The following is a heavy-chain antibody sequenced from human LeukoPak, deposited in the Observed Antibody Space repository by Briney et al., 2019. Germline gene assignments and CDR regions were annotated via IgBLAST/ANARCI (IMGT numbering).Heavy chain of an antibody. D-gene: IGHD2-2*02. CDR2: IYTSGRT. CDR3: ARLYLRYCSSTNCYTNYYYYYMDV. J-gene: IGHJ6*03. CDR1: GGPISSGSYY. V-gene: IGHV4-61*02. Sequence: SQTLSLTCTVPGGPISSGSYYWSWIRQPAGKGLEWIGRIYTSGRTKYNPSLKSRVTISVDTSKNQFSLKLSSVTAADTAVYYCARLYLRYCSSTNCYTNYYYYYMDVWGKGTTVTVSS.